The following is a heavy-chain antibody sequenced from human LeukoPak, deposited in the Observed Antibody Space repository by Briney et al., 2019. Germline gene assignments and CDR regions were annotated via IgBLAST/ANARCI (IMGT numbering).Heavy chain of an antibody. V-gene: IGHV3-23*01. CDR1: GLSGLAFSNYA. Sequence: GGSLRLSCGVSGLSGLAFSNYAMSWVRQAPGKGLEWVSFISGSGAIIEYADSVKGRFTISRDNAIYTLFLQMNSLRAEDTAVYYCAKDISSDIVRGNFDYWGQGTLVTVSS. J-gene: IGHJ4*02. CDR3: AKDISSDIVRGNFDY. CDR2: ISGSGAII. D-gene: IGHD3-10*01.